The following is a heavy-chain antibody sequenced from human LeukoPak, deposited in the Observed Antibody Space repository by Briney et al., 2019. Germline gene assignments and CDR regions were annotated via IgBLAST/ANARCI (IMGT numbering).Heavy chain of an antibody. V-gene: IGHV3-48*01. CDR1: GFTFSRFN. D-gene: IGHD3-3*01. J-gene: IGHJ4*02. Sequence: PGGSLRLSCAFSGFTFSRFNMNWVRQAPGKGLEWVSYISSSSSTTYHADSEKGRFTISRDNANNSLYLQMNSLRAEDAGVYYCARALSSYDFWLWGQGTLVTVSS. CDR2: ISSSSSTT. CDR3: ARALSSYDFWL.